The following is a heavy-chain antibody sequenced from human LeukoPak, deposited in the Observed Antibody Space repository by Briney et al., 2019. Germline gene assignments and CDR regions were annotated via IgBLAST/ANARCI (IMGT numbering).Heavy chain of an antibody. CDR3: AKLGEVGVTWMDY. CDR1: GFTFSSFG. V-gene: IGHV3-23*01. J-gene: IGHJ4*02. D-gene: IGHD1-26*01. CDR2: ISGGGDIT. Sequence: GGSLRLSCAASGFTFSSFGMNWVRQAPGKGLEWVSTISGGGDITYYPDSVKGRFTISRDNSKNTLYLQMNSLRAEDTAVYYCAKLGEVGVTWMDYWGQGTLVTVSS.